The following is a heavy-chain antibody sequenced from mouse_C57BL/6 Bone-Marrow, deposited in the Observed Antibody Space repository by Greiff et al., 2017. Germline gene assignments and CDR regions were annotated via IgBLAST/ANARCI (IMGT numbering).Heavy chain of an antibody. CDR1: GFTFSDYG. CDR3: ARHGGYGSSYWYFDV. J-gene: IGHJ1*03. V-gene: IGHV5-15*01. D-gene: IGHD1-1*01. Sequence: DVKLVESGGGLVQPGGSLKLSCAASGFTFSDYGMAWVRQAPRKGPEWVAFISNLAYSIYYADTVTGRFTISRENAKNTLYLEMSSRRSEDTAMYYCARHGGYGSSYWYFDVWGTGTTVTVSS. CDR2: ISNLAYSI.